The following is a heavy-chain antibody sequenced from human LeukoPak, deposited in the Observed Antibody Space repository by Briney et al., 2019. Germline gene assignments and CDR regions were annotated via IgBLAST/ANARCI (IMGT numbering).Heavy chain of an antibody. CDR3: ARGRDSSSWFPD. Sequence: PGGSLRLSCAASGFTFSSYSMNWVRQAPGKGLEWVSSISSSSSYIYYADSVKGRFTISRDNAKNSLYLQMNSLRAEDTAVYYCARGRDSSSWFPDWGQGTLVTVSS. V-gene: IGHV3-21*01. D-gene: IGHD6-13*01. CDR2: ISSSSSYI. J-gene: IGHJ4*02. CDR1: GFTFSSYS.